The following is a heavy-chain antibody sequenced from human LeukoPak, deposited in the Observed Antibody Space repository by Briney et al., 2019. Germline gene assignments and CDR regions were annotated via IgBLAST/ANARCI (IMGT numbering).Heavy chain of an antibody. J-gene: IGHJ5*02. CDR3: TRSTVSGPLLIRVDR. V-gene: IGHV3-48*03. CDR2: INSADNVE. CDR1: GFTLRSYA. D-gene: IGHD3-16*01. Sequence: AGGSLRLSYAASGFTLRSYAMNGLRQAPGKGPEWVAHINSADNVEYYTDSVRGRFTMSRDNAKDLLYLLMNRLRDEDTAVYYCTRSTVSGPLLIRVDRWGQGVLVTVSS.